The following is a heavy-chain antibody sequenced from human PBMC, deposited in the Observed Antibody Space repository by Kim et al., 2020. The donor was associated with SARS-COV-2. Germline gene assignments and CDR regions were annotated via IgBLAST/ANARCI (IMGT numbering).Heavy chain of an antibody. V-gene: IGHV3-21*01. J-gene: IGHJ4*02. D-gene: IGHD6-19*01. CDR2: ISSSSSYI. CDR3: AREREGVAGTAPLDY. Sequence: GGSLRLSCAASGFTFSSYSMNWVRQAPGKGLEWVSSISSSSSYIYYADSVKGRFTISRDNAKNSLYLQMNSLRAEDTAVYYCAREREGVAGTAPLDYWGQGTLVTVSS. CDR1: GFTFSSYS.